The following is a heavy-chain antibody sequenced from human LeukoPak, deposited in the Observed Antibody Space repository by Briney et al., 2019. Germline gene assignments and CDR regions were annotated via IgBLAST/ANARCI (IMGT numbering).Heavy chain of an antibody. D-gene: IGHD2-15*01. J-gene: IGHJ6*03. V-gene: IGHV1-8*03. Sequence: ASVKVSCKASGYTFTSYGISWVRQATGQGLEWMGWMNPNSGNTGYAQKFQGRVTITRNTSISTAYMELSSLRSEDTAVYYCARAVPLGKTGGSWKSYYYYYMDVWGKGTTVTVSS. CDR2: MNPNSGNT. CDR1: GYTFTSYG. CDR3: ARAVPLGKTGGSWKSYYYYYMDV.